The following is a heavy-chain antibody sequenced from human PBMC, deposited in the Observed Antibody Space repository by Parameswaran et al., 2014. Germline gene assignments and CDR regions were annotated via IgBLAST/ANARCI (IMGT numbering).Heavy chain of an antibody. V-gene: IGHV4-34*01. CDR2: INHSGST. CDR3: ARRASLLIQLWLRDYYYGMDV. Sequence: RWIRQPPGKGLEWIGEINHSGSTNYNPSLKSRVTISVDTSKNQFSLKLSSVTAADTAVYYCARRASLLIQLWLRDYYYGMDVWGQGTTVTVSS. J-gene: IGHJ6*02. D-gene: IGHD5-18*01.